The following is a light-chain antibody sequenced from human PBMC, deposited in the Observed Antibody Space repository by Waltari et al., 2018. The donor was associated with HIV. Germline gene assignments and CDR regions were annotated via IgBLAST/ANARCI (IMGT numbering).Light chain of an antibody. J-gene: IGLJ1*01. V-gene: IGLV2-14*03. Sequence: QSALTQPASVSGAPGQSLTISSTGTPRAVVGYDYVSCYQQHPGKAPKLIIYDVNHRTSGVSSRFSGSKSGNTASLTISGLQAEDEADYYCSSYTLTSTYVFGTGTKVTVL. CDR1: PRAVVGYDY. CDR2: DVN. CDR3: SSYTLTSTYV.